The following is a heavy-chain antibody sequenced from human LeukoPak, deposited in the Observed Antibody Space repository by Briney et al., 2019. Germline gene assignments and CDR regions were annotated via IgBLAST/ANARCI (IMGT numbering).Heavy chain of an antibody. J-gene: IGHJ4*02. CDR2: IYSGGDT. CDR1: GFTVSGNY. D-gene: IGHD6-13*01. V-gene: IGHV3-53*01. Sequence: GGSLRLSCAASGFTVSGNYMSWVRQAPGKGPECVAVIYSGGDTYYADSVKGRFTISRDNARNLLYLQMNSLRAEDTAIYYCARENSGIAATDIIDSWGQGTLVTVSS. CDR3: ARENSGIAATDIIDS.